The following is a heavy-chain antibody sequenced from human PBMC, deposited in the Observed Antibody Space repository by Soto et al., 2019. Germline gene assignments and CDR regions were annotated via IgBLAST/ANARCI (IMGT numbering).Heavy chain of an antibody. D-gene: IGHD3-22*01. V-gene: IGHV3-7*03. J-gene: IGHJ4*02. CDR3: ARYWRYYDSGVYYYPVDY. CDR1: GFTFSSYW. CDR2: IKQDGSEK. Sequence: GGSLRLSCAASGFTFSSYWMSWVRQAPGKGLEWVANIKQDGSEKYYVDSVKGRFTISRDNAKNSLYLQMNSLRAEDTAVYYCARYWRYYDSGVYYYPVDYWGQGTLVTVSS.